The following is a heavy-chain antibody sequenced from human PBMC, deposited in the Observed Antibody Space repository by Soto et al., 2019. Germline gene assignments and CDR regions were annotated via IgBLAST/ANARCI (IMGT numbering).Heavy chain of an antibody. CDR1: GFTFSSYA. V-gene: IGHV3-23*01. CDR3: AKDATYSKYYYYYYMDV. D-gene: IGHD4-4*01. CDR2: ISGSGGST. Sequence: GGSLRLSCAASGFTFSSYAMSWVRQAPGKGLEWVSAISGSGGSTYYADSVKGRFTISRDNSKNTLYLQMNSLRAEDTAVYYCAKDATYSKYYYYYYMDVWGKGTTVTVSS. J-gene: IGHJ6*03.